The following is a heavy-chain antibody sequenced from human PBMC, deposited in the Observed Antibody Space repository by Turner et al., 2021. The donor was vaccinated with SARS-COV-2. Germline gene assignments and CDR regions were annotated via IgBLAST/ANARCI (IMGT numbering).Heavy chain of an antibody. Sequence: QVQLQESGPGLVKPSQTLSLTCTVSGGSISSGDYYWSWIRQPPGKGLEWIGYIYYSGSTYYNPSLKRRVTISVVASKNQFSLKLISVTAADTAVYYCARVPRSYYDSSGYYSHAFDIWGQGTMVTVSS. CDR1: GGSISSGDYY. V-gene: IGHV4-30-4*01. CDR2: IYYSGST. CDR3: ARVPRSYYDSSGYYSHAFDI. D-gene: IGHD3-22*01. J-gene: IGHJ3*02.